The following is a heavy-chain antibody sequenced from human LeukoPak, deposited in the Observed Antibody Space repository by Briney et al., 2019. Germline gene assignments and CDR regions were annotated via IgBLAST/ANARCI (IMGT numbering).Heavy chain of an antibody. J-gene: IGHJ4*02. Sequence: ASVKVSCKASGYTFTTYGISWVRQAPGQGLEWMGWISAYNGNTNYAQKLQGRVTMTTDTSTSTAYMEVRSLRSDDTAVYYCARAWEAVAGNYGVIDYWGQGTLVTVSS. CDR1: GYTFTTYG. CDR2: ISAYNGNT. CDR3: ARAWEAVAGNYGVIDY. V-gene: IGHV1-18*01. D-gene: IGHD1-7*01.